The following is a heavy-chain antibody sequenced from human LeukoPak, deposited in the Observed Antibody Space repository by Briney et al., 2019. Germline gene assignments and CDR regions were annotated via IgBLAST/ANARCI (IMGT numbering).Heavy chain of an antibody. CDR3: ARDRGAWIQLWHSFDY. CDR1: GFTFSSYE. D-gene: IGHD5-18*01. J-gene: IGHJ4*02. Sequence: GGSLRLSCAASGFTFSSYEMNWVRQAPGKGLEWVSYISSSGSTIYYADSVKGRFTISRGNAKNSLYLQMNSLRAEDTAVYYCARDRGAWIQLWHSFDYWGQGTLVTVSS. V-gene: IGHV3-48*03. CDR2: ISSSGSTI.